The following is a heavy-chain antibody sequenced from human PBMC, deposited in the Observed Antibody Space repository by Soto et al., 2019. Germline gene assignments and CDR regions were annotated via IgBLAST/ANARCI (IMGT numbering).Heavy chain of an antibody. D-gene: IGHD3-10*01. CDR2: MNPNSGNT. Sequence: QVQLVQSGAEVKKPGASVKVSCKASGYTFTSYDINWVRQATGQGLEWMGWMNPNSGNTGYAQKFQGRVNMTRNTSISTAYMELSSLRSEDTAVYYCARGINYYDSGDDAFDIWGQGTMVTVPS. CDR1: GYTFTSYD. CDR3: ARGINYYDSGDDAFDI. V-gene: IGHV1-8*01. J-gene: IGHJ3*02.